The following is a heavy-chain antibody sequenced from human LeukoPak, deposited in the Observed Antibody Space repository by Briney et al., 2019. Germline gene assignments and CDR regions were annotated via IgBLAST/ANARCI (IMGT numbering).Heavy chain of an antibody. D-gene: IGHD3-22*01. Sequence: TSETLSLTCTVSGGSISSGGYYWSWIRQHPGKGLEWIGYIYYSGSTYYNPSLKSRVTISVDTSKNQFSLMLSSVTAADTAVYYCARGYDSSAYYPFNYWGQGTLVTVSS. CDR1: GGSISSGGYY. J-gene: IGHJ4*02. V-gene: IGHV4-31*03. CDR3: ARGYDSSAYYPFNY. CDR2: IYYSGST.